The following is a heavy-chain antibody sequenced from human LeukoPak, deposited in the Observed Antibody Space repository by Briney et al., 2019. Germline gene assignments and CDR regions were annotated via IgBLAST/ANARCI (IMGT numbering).Heavy chain of an antibody. CDR1: GGSFSGYY. CDR3: ARAPRDYLHRSRGRYFDY. J-gene: IGHJ4*02. V-gene: IGHV4-34*01. CDR2: INHSGST. D-gene: IGHD4-11*01. Sequence: SETLSLTCAVYGGSFSGYYWSWIRQPPGKGLEWIGEINHSGSTNYNPSLKSRVTISVDTSKNQFSLKLSSVTAADAAVYYCARAPRDYLHRSRGRYFDYWGQGTLVTVSS.